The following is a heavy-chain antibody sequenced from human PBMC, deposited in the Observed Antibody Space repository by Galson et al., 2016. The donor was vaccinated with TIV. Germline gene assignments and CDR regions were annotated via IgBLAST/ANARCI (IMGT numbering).Heavy chain of an antibody. V-gene: IGHV3-66*02. CDR1: ALTVSDNY. D-gene: IGHD2-21*01. J-gene: IGHJ6*02. CDR2: MSSGGSL. CDR3: TRERRFCGNNCYLSYYYGMDV. Sequence: LRLSCAASALTVSDNYMTWVRQAPGKGLEWVAIMSSGGSLNYADFVRGRFTVPRDNSKNTLYLQMNRLRTDDTAIYYCTRERRFCGNNCYLSYYYGMDVWGQGTTVTVSS.